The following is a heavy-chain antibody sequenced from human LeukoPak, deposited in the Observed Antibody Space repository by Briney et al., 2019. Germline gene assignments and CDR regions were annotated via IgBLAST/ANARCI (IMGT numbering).Heavy chain of an antibody. CDR1: GYIFTSYW. D-gene: IGHD5-18*01. J-gene: IGHJ4*02. V-gene: IGHV5-51*01. Sequence: GESLKISCKGSGYIFTSYWIGWVRQMPGKGLEWMGVIYPGDSDTRYSPSFQGQVTFSVDKSISTAYVQWSGLKASDTAMYYCARGRYSYGPFDYWGQGTLVTVSS. CDR3: ARGRYSYGPFDY. CDR2: IYPGDSDT.